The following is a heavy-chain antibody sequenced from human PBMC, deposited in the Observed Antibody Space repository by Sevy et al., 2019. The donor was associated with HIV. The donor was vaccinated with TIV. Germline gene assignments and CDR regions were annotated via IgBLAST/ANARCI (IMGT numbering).Heavy chain of an antibody. CDR2: IKQDGSEK. Sequence: GGSLRLSCAASGFTFSSYWMSWVRQAPGKGLEWVANIKQDGSEKYYVDSVKGRFTISRDNAKNSLYLQMNSLRAEDTAVDYCARDGASDAFDIWGQGTMVTVSS. J-gene: IGHJ3*02. CDR3: ARDGASDAFDI. CDR1: GFTFSSYW. D-gene: IGHD1-26*01. V-gene: IGHV3-7*03.